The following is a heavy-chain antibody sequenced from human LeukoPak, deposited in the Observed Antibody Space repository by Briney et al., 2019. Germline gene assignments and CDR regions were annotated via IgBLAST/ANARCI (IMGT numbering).Heavy chain of an antibody. J-gene: IGHJ4*02. Sequence: PGGSLRLSCAASGFTFSSYEMNWVRQAPGKGLEWVSYISSSGSTIYYADSAKGRFTISRDNARNSLYLQMNSLRAEDTAVYYCASRLAYYFDYWGQGTLVTVSS. V-gene: IGHV3-48*03. D-gene: IGHD6-25*01. CDR1: GFTFSSYE. CDR3: ASRLAYYFDY. CDR2: ISSSGSTI.